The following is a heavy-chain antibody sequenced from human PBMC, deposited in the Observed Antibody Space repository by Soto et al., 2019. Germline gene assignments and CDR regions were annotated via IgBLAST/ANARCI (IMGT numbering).Heavy chain of an antibody. CDR2: IDSSGYST. D-gene: IGHD2-15*01. J-gene: IGHJ4*02. V-gene: IGHV3-23*01. Sequence: GGSLRLSCAPSGFTFSSSGMSWVRQAPGKGLEWVSAIDSSGYSTYYADSVKGRFTISRDNSKNTLYLQLNSLRPEDTAIYYCAKGGWLEYWGQGTLVTVS. CDR3: AKGGWLEY. CDR1: GFTFSSSG.